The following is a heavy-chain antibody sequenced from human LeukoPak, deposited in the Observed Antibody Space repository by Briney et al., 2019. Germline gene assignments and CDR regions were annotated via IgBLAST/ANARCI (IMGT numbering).Heavy chain of an antibody. D-gene: IGHD6-13*01. Sequence: ASVKVSCKVSGYTLTELSMHWVRQAPGKGLEWMGGFDPEDGETIYAQKFQGRVTMTEDTSTDTAYMELSSLRSEDTAVYYCATVFEAAAGFDYWGQGPRSPSPQ. V-gene: IGHV1-24*01. CDR2: FDPEDGET. CDR1: GYTLTELS. CDR3: ATVFEAAAGFDY. J-gene: IGHJ4*02.